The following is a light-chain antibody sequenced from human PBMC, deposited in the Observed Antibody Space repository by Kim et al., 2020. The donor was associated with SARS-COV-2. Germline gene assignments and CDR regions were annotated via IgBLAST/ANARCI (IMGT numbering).Light chain of an antibody. CDR2: GRN. CDR3: QSRDSGGRVM. J-gene: IGLJ3*02. Sequence: SSELTQDPVVPVALGQTVRITCQGDSLRSYYTTWYQQKPRQAPVLVIYGRNNRPSGIPDRFSGSASGNTASLTISETQAEDEADFYCQSRDSGGRVMFGGGTQLTVL. V-gene: IGLV3-19*01. CDR1: SLRSYY.